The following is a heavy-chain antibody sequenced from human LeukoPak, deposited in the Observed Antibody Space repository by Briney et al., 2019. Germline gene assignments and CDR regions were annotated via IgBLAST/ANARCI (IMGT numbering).Heavy chain of an antibody. J-gene: IGHJ4*02. CDR1: GSTFSDYY. CDR2: FSSSGSTI. V-gene: IGHV3-11*04. CDR3: ARGLVHDTSGYYSDY. Sequence: GGSLRLSCAASGSTFSDYYMSWIRQAPGKGLGWVSTFSSSGSTIYYADSVKGRFTISRDNAKNSLYLQMDSLRAEDSAVYYCARGLVHDTSGYYSDYWGQGILVTVSS. D-gene: IGHD3-22*01.